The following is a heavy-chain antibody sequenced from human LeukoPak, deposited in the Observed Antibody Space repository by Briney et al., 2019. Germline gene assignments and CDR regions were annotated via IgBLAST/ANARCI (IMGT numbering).Heavy chain of an antibody. CDR3: ARGRPHYGSGSYSRYYYYMDV. V-gene: IGHV4-34*01. CDR2: INHSGST. D-gene: IGHD3-10*01. CDR1: GGSFSGYY. Sequence: PSVTLSLTCAVYGGSFSGYYWSWIRQPPGKGLEWIGEINHSGSTNYNPSLKSRVTISVDTSKNQFSLKLSSVTAADTAVYYCARGRPHYGSGSYSRYYYYMDVWGKGTTVTVSS. J-gene: IGHJ6*03.